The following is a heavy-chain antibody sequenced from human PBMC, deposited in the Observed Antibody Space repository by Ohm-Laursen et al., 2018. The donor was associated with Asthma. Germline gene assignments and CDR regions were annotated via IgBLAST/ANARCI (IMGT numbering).Heavy chain of an antibody. CDR1: GFTFSSYG. V-gene: IGHV3-30*03. J-gene: IGHJ4*02. CDR3: ARGEWYYDSSGYYH. CDR2: ISYDGSNK. D-gene: IGHD3-22*01. Sequence: SLRLSCAASGFTFSSYGMHWVRQAPGKGLEWVAVISYDGSNKYYADSVKGRFTISRDNSKNTLYLQMNSLRAEDTAVYYCARGEWYYDSSGYYHWGQGTLVTVSS.